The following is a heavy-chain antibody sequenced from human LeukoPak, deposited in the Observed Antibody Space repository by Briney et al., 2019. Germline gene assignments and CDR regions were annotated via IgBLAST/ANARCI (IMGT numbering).Heavy chain of an antibody. V-gene: IGHV4-34*01. Sequence: SETLSLTCAVYGGSFSGYYWSWIRQPPGKGLEWIGEINHSGSTNYNPSLKSRVTISVDTSKNQSSLRLSSVSAADTCVYYCARFLLIPSLYSGYDSWVDYWGQGTLVTVSS. J-gene: IGHJ4*02. CDR2: INHSGST. D-gene: IGHD5-12*01. CDR3: ARFLLIPSLYSGYDSWVDY. CDR1: GGSFSGYY.